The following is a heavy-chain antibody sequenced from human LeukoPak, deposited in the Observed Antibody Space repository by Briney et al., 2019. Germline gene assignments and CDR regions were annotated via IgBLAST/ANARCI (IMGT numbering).Heavy chain of an antibody. D-gene: IGHD2-2*01. CDR3: AKVKVPAAIYSRVGLDY. CDR2: ISGSGGST. J-gene: IGHJ4*02. CDR1: GFTFSSYA. V-gene: IGHV3-23*01. Sequence: QLGGSLRLSCAASGFTFSSYAMSWVRQAPGKGLEWVSAISGSGGSTYYADSVKGRFTISRDNSKNTLYLQMNSLRAEDTAVYYCAKVKVPAAIYSRVGLDYWGQGTLVTVSS.